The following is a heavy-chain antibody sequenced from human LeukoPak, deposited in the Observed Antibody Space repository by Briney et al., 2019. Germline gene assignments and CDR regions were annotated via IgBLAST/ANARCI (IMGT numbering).Heavy chain of an antibody. D-gene: IGHD6-19*01. J-gene: IGHJ4*02. V-gene: IGHV4-59*08. Sequence: SETLSLTCTVSGGSIGSNYWTWIRQPPGKGLEYIGYIYYTGATNYNPSLKSRVTISVDTSKNQFSLKLSSVTAADTAVYYCARHNSSGEIDYWGQGTLVTVSS. CDR1: GGSIGSNY. CDR2: IYYTGAT. CDR3: ARHNSSGEIDY.